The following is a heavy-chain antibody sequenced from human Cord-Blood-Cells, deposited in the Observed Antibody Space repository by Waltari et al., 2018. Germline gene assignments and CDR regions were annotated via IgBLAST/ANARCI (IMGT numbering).Heavy chain of an antibody. J-gene: IGHJ4*02. D-gene: IGHD1-26*01. CDR2: IYYSGST. CDR1: GGSISSSRYY. CDR3: ARSLSGSYLG. V-gene: IGHV4-39*01. Sequence: QLQLQESGPGLVKPSETLSLTCTVSGGSISSSRYYWGWIRQPPGKGLEWIGSIYYSGSTYYNPSLKSRVTISVDTSKNQFSLKLSSVTAADTAVYYCARSLSGSYLGWGQGTLVTVSS.